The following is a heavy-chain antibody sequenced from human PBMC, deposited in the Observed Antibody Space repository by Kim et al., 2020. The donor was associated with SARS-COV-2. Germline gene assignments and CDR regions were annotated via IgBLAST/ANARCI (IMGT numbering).Heavy chain of an antibody. CDR1: GFTFDDYA. CDR2: ISWNSGSI. V-gene: IGHV3-9*01. Sequence: GGSLRLSCAASGFTFDDYAMHWVRQAPGKGLEWVSGISWNSGSIGYADSVKGRFTISRDNAKNSLYLQMNSLRAEDTALYYCAKDPRTTGAFDIWGQGTMVTVSS. J-gene: IGHJ3*02. D-gene: IGHD1-1*01. CDR3: AKDPRTTGAFDI.